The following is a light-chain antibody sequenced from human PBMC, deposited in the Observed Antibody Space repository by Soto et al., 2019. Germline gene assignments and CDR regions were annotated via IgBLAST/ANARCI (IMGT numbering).Light chain of an antibody. J-gene: IGKJ5*01. Sequence: DVQMTQSPSSLSASVGDRVTINCRASQNIVTYLNWYQQKPGKAPKLLIYESSNLQSGVSSRFSGSGSETDFTLTISSLQPEDSATYFCQETYSIPITFGQGTRLEIK. CDR1: QNIVTY. CDR3: QETYSIPIT. V-gene: IGKV1-39*01. CDR2: ESS.